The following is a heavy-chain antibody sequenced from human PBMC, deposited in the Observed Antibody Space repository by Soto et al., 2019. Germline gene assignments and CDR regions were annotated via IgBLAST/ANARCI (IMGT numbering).Heavy chain of an antibody. V-gene: IGHV3-33*01. Sequence: GGSLRLSCAASGFTFSSYGMHWVRQAPGKGLEWVAVIWYDGSNKYYADSVKGRFTISRDNSKNTLYLQMNSLRAEDTAVYYCAGDSRSSSWTDDAFDIWGQGTMVTVSS. CDR2: IWYDGSNK. CDR3: AGDSRSSSWTDDAFDI. J-gene: IGHJ3*02. D-gene: IGHD6-13*01. CDR1: GFTFSSYG.